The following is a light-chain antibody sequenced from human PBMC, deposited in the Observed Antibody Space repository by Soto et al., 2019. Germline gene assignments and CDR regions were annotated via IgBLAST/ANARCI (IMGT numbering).Light chain of an antibody. J-gene: IGKJ1*01. Sequence: SVGDRVTINCRASQTISSWLAWYQQKPGKAPKLLIYKASTLKSGVPSRFSGSGSGTEFTLTISSLQPDDFATYYCQQYNSYWKCGQGTKVDIK. CDR3: QQYNSYWK. CDR1: QTISSW. V-gene: IGKV1-5*03. CDR2: KAS.